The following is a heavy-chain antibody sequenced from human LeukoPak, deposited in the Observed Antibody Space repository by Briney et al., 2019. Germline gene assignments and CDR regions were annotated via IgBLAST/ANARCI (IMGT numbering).Heavy chain of an antibody. CDR2: ISGSGGRT. V-gene: IGHV3-23*01. CDR3: AKDGAYWYFDL. CDR1: GFTFSSYA. Sequence: GGSLRLSCADSGFTFSSYAMSWVRHAPGKWLEWVSAISGSGGRTYYADSVKGRFTISRDNSKNTLYLQMNSLRAEDTAVYYCAKDGAYWYFDLWGRGTLVTVSS. J-gene: IGHJ2*01. D-gene: IGHD3-16*01.